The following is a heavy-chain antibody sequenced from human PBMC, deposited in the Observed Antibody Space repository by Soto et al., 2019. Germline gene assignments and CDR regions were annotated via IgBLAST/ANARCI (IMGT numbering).Heavy chain of an antibody. CDR2: IYWDDDK. J-gene: IGHJ5*02. D-gene: IGHD6-6*01. Sequence: SGPTLVNPTQTLTLTCTFSGFSLSTSGVGVGWIRQPPGKALESLALIYWDDDKRYSPSLKSRLTITKDTSKNQVVLTMTNMDPVDTATYYCANRLAYSSSDWFDPWGQGTLVTVSS. CDR3: ANRLAYSSSDWFDP. CDR1: GFSLSTSGVG. V-gene: IGHV2-5*02.